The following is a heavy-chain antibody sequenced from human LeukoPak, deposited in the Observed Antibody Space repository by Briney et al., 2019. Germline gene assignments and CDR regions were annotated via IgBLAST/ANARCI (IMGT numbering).Heavy chain of an antibody. CDR2: IYYSGST. CDR3: ARHMGGSCYYPT. J-gene: IGHJ5*02. Sequence: SQTLSLTCTVSGVSISSGNYYWGWIRQPPGKGLEWIGSIYYSGSTYYNPSLKSRVTISVDTSKNQFSLKLSSVTAADTAVYYCARHMGGSCYYPTWGQGTLVTVSS. V-gene: IGHV4-39*01. CDR1: GVSISSGNYY. D-gene: IGHD2-15*01.